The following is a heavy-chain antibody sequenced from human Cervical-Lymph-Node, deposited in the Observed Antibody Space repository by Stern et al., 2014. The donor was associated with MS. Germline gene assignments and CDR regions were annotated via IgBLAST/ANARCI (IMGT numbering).Heavy chain of an antibody. CDR3: ARWGLHKPLDY. CDR1: GYHFTNYY. J-gene: IGHJ4*02. V-gene: IGHV1-46*03. Sequence: QVQLGQSGAEVKKPGASVKVSCKASGYHFTNYYIQWVRQAPGQGLEWMGMINPSDGSTDYAQRFQGRVTMTRDTSTSTGYMELSSLRSDDTAVYYCARWGLHKPLDYWGQGTLVTVSS. CDR2: INPSDGST. D-gene: IGHD7-27*01.